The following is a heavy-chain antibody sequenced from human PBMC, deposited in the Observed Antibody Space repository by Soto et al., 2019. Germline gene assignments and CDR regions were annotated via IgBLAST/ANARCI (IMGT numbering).Heavy chain of an antibody. V-gene: IGHV1-18*01. D-gene: IGHD1-1*01. CDR3: ARDFIRGRVPFDY. Sequence: ASVKVSCKASGYTFSSYGISWVRQAPGQGLEWMGWISGYNGNTNYAQKFQGRASMTTDTSTTTAYMEVRSLRSDDTAIYYCARDFIRGRVPFDYWGQGTPVTVSS. CDR1: GYTFSSYG. CDR2: ISGYNGNT. J-gene: IGHJ4*02.